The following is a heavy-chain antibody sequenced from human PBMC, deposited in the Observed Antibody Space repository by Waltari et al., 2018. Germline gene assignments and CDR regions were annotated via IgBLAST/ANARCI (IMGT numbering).Heavy chain of an antibody. J-gene: IGHJ2*01. CDR1: GGSLGGFS. CDR2: RTHDGPT. Sequence: QVQLQQWGAGLLKPSETLSLTCAVSGGSLGGFSWSWLRQSPGKGLEWIGERTHDGPTNYNPSLKSRVTVSVDTSKKQFSLNLSSVTAADTGVYYCALDDDILTGPTSNWYFDIWGRGTLVTVSS. V-gene: IGHV4-34*01. D-gene: IGHD3-9*01. CDR3: ALDDDILTGPTSNWYFDI.